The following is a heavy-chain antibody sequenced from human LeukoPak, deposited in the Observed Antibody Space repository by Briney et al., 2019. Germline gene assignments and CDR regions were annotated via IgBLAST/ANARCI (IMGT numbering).Heavy chain of an antibody. D-gene: IGHD3-22*01. V-gene: IGHV3-15*07. J-gene: IGHJ6*02. CDR3: ARDLRSKVVVALGGYGMDV. Sequence: GGSLRLSCAASGFTFSNAWMNWVRQAPGKGLEWVGRIKSKTDGGTTDYAAPVKGRFTISRDDSKNTLYLQMNSLRAEDTAVYYCARDLRSKVVVALGGYGMDVWGQGTTVTVSS. CDR2: IKSKTDGGTT. CDR1: GFTFSNAW.